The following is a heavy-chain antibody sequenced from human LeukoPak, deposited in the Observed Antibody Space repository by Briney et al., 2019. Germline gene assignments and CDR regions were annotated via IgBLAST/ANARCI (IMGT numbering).Heavy chain of an antibody. D-gene: IGHD6-13*01. V-gene: IGHV3-20*04. Sequence: GSLRLSCAASGFTFDDYGMSWVRQAPGKGLEWVSGINWNGRSTYFADSVKGRFTISRDNAKDSLCLQMNSLRVEDTAFYYCARGPYSSSWYWYFDLWGRGTLVTVSS. CDR1: GFTFDDYG. CDR2: INWNGRST. J-gene: IGHJ2*01. CDR3: ARGPYSSSWYWYFDL.